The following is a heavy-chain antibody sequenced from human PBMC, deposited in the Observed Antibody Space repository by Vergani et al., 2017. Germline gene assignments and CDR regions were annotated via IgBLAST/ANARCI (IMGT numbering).Heavy chain of an antibody. CDR2: ITYNGGRT. J-gene: IGHJ4*02. V-gene: IGHV3-23*01. Sequence: EVRLLESGGGLVQPGGSLRLSCADSGFTLNLYVMSCVRQAPGKGLEWVSTITYNGGRTYYADSVTGRFTISRDNSKNTLFLQLKTLRAEDTGVYYCAKDYNIMGALHYWGQGTLVAVSS. CDR3: AKDYNIMGALHY. D-gene: IGHD5-12*01. CDR1: GFTLNLYV.